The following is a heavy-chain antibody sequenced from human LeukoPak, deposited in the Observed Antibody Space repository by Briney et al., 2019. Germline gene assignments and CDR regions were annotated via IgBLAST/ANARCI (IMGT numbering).Heavy chain of an antibody. Sequence: GGSLSLSCGAAGFPFKDCAMSWVGQPPGKGLEWVSGINYSGGHKYYADSVKGRFTISRDSSKNTLSLQKNSLTTEDTAVYNCAKDDSMTLDHFDYWGQGALVTVSS. J-gene: IGHJ4*02. CDR3: AKDDSMTLDHFDY. CDR1: GFPFKDCA. V-gene: IGHV3-23*01. CDR2: INYSGGHK. D-gene: IGHD4-11*01.